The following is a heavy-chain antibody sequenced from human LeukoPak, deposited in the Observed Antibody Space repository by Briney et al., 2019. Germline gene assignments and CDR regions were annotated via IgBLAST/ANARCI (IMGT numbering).Heavy chain of an antibody. V-gene: IGHV1-46*01. CDR1: GYTFTSYY. D-gene: IGHD3-10*01. J-gene: IGHJ5*02. CDR2: INPSGGST. Sequence: ASVKVSCKASGYTFTSYYMRWVRQAPGQGLEWMGIINPSGGSTSYAQKFQGRVTMTRDTSTSTVYMELSTLRSEDTAVYYCARDKVRGVIIKAGWFDPWGQGTLVTVSS. CDR3: ARDKVRGVIIKAGWFDP.